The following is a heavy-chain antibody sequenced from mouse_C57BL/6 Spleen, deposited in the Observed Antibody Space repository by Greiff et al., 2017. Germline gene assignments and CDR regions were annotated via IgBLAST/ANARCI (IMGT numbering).Heavy chain of an antibody. CDR2: IDPETGGT. V-gene: IGHV1-15*01. CDR1: GYTFTDYE. D-gene: IGHD2-5*01. CDR3: TRDDYSNSWFAY. J-gene: IGHJ3*01. Sequence: VQLQQSGAELVRPGASVTLSCKASGYTFTDYEMHWVKQTPVHGLEWIGAIDPETGGTAYNQKFKGKAILTAVTSASTAYMELSSLTNEDSAVYYCTRDDYSNSWFAYWGQGTLVTVSA.